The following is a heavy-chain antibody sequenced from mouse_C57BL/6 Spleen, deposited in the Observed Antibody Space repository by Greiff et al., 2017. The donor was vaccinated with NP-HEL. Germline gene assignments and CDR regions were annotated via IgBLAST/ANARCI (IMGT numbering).Heavy chain of an antibody. CDR3: TKNAYYSNYDDAMDY. Sequence: VQLQQSGTVLARPGASVKMSCKTSGYTFTSYWMHWVKQRPGQGLEWIGAIYPGNSDTSYNQKFKGKAKLTAVTSASTAYMALSSLTNEDSAVYYCTKNAYYSNYDDAMDYWGQGTSVTVSS. V-gene: IGHV1-5*01. D-gene: IGHD2-5*01. J-gene: IGHJ4*01. CDR2: IYPGNSDT. CDR1: GYTFTSYW.